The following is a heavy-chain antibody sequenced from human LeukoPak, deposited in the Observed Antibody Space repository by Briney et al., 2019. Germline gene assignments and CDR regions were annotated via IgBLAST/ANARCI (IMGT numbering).Heavy chain of an antibody. D-gene: IGHD3-16*01. CDR3: AKASWVSSTDAVR. Sequence: GGSLRLSCAASGLIFSSFAMSWVRQGPARGLEWVSSIRGNGETFYPDSVKGRFTLSSDSSRNTVYFQLNNLRVEDTAIYYCAKASWVSSTDAVRWGQGTLVTVSS. CDR1: GLIFSSFA. J-gene: IGHJ4*02. CDR2: IRGNGET. V-gene: IGHV3-23*01.